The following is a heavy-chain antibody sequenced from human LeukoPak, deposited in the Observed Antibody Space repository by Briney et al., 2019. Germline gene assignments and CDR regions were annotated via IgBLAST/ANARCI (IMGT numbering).Heavy chain of an antibody. D-gene: IGHD3-22*01. J-gene: IGHJ5*02. CDR2: INPNSGRA. CDR1: GYTFTNYN. V-gene: IGHV1-8*01. CDR3: VRVYHDGSFESGNWFDP. Sequence: ASVKVSCKASGYTFTNYNIDWVRQATGQGLEWMGWINPNSGRAGCVQKLQGRVNITRDTSISTAYMELSSLRSEDTAVYYCVRVYHDGSFESGNWFDPWGQGTLVTVSS.